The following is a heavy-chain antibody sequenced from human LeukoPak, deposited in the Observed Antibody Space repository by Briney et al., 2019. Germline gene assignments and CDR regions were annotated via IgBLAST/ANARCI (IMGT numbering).Heavy chain of an antibody. D-gene: IGHD2-2*01. V-gene: IGHV3-23*01. CDR1: GFTFSTYA. J-gene: IGHJ4*02. CDR2: INGDGGST. Sequence: PTGGSLRLPCAASGFTFSTYAMSWVRQAPGQGLEWVSSINGDGGSTYYAESVKGRFTVSRDNSKNTLYLQMDSLRAEDTAVYYCAKRPDCSTTNCFRFEYWGQGTLVTVSS. CDR3: AKRPDCSTTNCFRFEY.